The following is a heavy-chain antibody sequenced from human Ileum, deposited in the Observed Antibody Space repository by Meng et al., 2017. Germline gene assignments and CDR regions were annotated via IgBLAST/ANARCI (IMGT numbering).Heavy chain of an antibody. V-gene: IGHV3-7*01. J-gene: IGHJ2*01. Sequence: GESLKISCAASGFSFSAYWMSWVRQAPGKGLEWLADIKKEGKTKYYVDSVKGRFTISRDNTRNSLYLQMEGLRAEDTAVYFCARDHGVSDTNNWYFDLWGRGTLVTVSS. D-gene: IGHD2-8*01. CDR3: ARDHGVSDTNNWYFDL. CDR2: IKKEGKTK. CDR1: GFSFSAYW.